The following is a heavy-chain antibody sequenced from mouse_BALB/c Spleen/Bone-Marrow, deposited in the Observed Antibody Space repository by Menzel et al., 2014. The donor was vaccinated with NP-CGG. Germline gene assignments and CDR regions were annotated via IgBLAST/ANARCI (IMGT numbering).Heavy chain of an antibody. CDR3: ARRWFAY. Sequence: EVQRVESGGGLVKPGGSLKLSCAASGFTLSDYYMYWVRQTPEKRLEWVATISDGGSYTYYPDSVKGRFTISRDNAKNNLSLQMSSLKSEDTAMYYCARRWFAYWGQGTLVTVSA. CDR2: ISDGGSYT. J-gene: IGHJ3*01. V-gene: IGHV5-4*02. CDR1: GFTLSDYY.